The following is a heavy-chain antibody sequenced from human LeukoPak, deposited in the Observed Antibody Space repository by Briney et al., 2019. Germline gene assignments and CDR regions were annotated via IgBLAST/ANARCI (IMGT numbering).Heavy chain of an antibody. D-gene: IGHD3-10*01. J-gene: IGHJ6*02. V-gene: IGHV3-21*01. CDR2: ISSSSSYI. CDR3: AIPPLSGTGSSRPLAGMDV. Sequence: PGRSLRLSCAASGFTFSSYSMNWVRQAPGKGLEWVSSISSSSSYIYYADSVKGRFTISRDNAKNSLYLQMNSLRAEDTAVYYCAIPPLSGTGSSRPLAGMDVWGQGTTVTVSS. CDR1: GFTFSSYS.